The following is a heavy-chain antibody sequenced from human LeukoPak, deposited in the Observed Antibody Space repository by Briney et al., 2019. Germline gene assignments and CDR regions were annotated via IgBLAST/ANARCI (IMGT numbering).Heavy chain of an antibody. V-gene: IGHV4-31*03. Sequence: SQTLSLTCTVSGGSISSGGYYWSWIRQHPGKGLEWIGYIYYSGSTNYNPSLKSRVTISVDTSKNQFSLKLSSVTAADTAVYYCARGTYYYDSSGPGRSGYGMDVWGQGTTVTVSS. CDR1: GGSISSGGYY. J-gene: IGHJ6*02. CDR3: ARGTYYYDSSGPGRSGYGMDV. D-gene: IGHD3-22*01. CDR2: IYYSGST.